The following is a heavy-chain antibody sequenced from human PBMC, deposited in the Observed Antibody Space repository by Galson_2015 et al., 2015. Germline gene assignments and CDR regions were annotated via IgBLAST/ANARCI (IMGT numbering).Heavy chain of an antibody. CDR1: GFSFSAYA. Sequence: SLRLSCAASGFSFSAYAMSWVRQAPGKGLEWVSAVGIGGGRTYYADSVKGRFTISRDDSKNTVYLQMNSLRAEDTALYYCAKDLHNLWGNYRYLGAFDIWGQGTVVTVSS. CDR2: VGIGGGRT. V-gene: IGHV3-23*01. J-gene: IGHJ3*02. CDR3: AKDLHNLWGNYRYLGAFDI. D-gene: IGHD3-16*02.